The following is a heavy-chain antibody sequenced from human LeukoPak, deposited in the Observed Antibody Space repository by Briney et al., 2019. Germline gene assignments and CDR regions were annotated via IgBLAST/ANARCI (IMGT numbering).Heavy chain of an antibody. V-gene: IGHV3-30-3*01. Sequence: GGSLRLSCAASGFTLSGYAMHWGRQAPGKGLEWVAFISYDGSNTYYADSVKGRLTIARDNSKNMMYLEMNTLRAEDTALYYCARDRIGVHYVFDIWGQGTMVTVSS. CDR3: ARDRIGVHYVFDI. CDR2: ISYDGSNT. D-gene: IGHD3-16*01. CDR1: GFTLSGYA. J-gene: IGHJ3*02.